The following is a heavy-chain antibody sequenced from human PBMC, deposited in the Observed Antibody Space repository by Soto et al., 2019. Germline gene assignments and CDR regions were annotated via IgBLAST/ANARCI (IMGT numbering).Heavy chain of an antibody. D-gene: IGHD7-27*01. CDR2: IDTSGKT. CDR3: AKDESGAADI. V-gene: IGHV4-4*07. Sequence: SETLSLTCTVSGGSLTAYSWNWIRQPVGKGLEWIGRIDTSGKTNYIPSLKSRLTMPIDRFKNQFSLNLKFVTAADTAVYFCAKDESGAADIWGQGTMVT. CDR1: GGSLTAYS. J-gene: IGHJ3*02.